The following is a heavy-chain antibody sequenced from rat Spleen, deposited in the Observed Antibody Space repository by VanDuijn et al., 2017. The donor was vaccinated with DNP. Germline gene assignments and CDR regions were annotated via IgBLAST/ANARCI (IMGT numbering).Heavy chain of an antibody. CDR2: ITDGGGST. V-gene: IGHV5S10*01. CDR3: ARQLYYWYKCFDY. J-gene: IGHJ2*01. D-gene: IGHD1-9*01. CDR1: GFTFSDYN. Sequence: EVQLLESGGGLVQPGRSLKLSCAASGFTFSDYNMAWVRQAPKKGLEWVATITDGGGSTYYPDSVKGRFTISRDDAINTLYLQMNSLRSEDTATYYCARQLYYWYKCFDYWGQGVMVTVSS.